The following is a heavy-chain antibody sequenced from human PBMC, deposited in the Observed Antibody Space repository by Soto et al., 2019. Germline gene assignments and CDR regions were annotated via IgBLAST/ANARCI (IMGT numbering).Heavy chain of an antibody. D-gene: IGHD6-19*01. V-gene: IGHV4-59*01. CDR2: IYYSGST. CDR1: GGSISSYY. Sequence: SETLSLTCTVSGGSISSYYWSWIRQPPGKGLEWIGYIYYSGSTNYNPSLKSRVTISVDTSKNQFSLKLSSVTAADTAVYYCARDAVAGLVPYYYYYMDVWGKGTTVTVSS. CDR3: ARDAVAGLVPYYYYYMDV. J-gene: IGHJ6*03.